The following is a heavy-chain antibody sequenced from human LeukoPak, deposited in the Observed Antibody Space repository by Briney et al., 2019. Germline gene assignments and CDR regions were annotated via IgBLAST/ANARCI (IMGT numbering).Heavy chain of an antibody. Sequence: GGSLRLXCAASGFTFSSDTMSWVRQAPGKGLEWVSGISGSGDSTYYADSVKGRFTISRDNSKNTLYLEMNSLRAEDTAVYYCAKDHTSGWSDYWGQGTLVTVSS. CDR3: AKDHTSGWSDY. V-gene: IGHV3-23*01. D-gene: IGHD6-19*01. CDR2: ISGSGDST. CDR1: GFTFSSDT. J-gene: IGHJ4*02.